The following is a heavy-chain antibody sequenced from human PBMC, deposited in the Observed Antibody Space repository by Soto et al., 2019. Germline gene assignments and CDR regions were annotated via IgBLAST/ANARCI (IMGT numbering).Heavy chain of an antibody. CDR2: INHSGST. CDR3: ASALYDYVWGSYRRPLGWFDP. D-gene: IGHD3-16*02. CDR1: GGSFSGYY. V-gene: IGHV4-34*01. Sequence: PSETLSLTCAVYGGSFSGYYWSWIRQPPGKGLEWIGEINHSGSTNCNPSLKSRVTISVDTSKNQFSLKLSSVTAADTAVYYCASALYDYVWGSYRRPLGWFDPWGQGTLVTVSS. J-gene: IGHJ5*02.